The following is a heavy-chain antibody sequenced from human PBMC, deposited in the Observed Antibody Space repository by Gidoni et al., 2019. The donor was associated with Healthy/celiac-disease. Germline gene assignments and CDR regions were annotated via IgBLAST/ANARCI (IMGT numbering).Heavy chain of an antibody. CDR2: INSDGSST. CDR1: GFTFSSYW. CDR3: ARAPSGEGGGP. V-gene: IGHV3-74*01. Sequence: EVQLVESGGGLVQPGGSLRLPCASRGFTFSSYWMHWVRQAPGKGLVWVSRINSDGSSTSYADSVKGRFTISRDNAKNTLYLQMNSLRAEDTAVYYCARAPSGEGGGPWGQGTLVTVSS. D-gene: IGHD3-16*01. J-gene: IGHJ5*02.